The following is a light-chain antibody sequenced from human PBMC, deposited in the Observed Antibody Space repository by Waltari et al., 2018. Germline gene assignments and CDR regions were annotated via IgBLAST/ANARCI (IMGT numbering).Light chain of an antibody. CDR1: QSVSSY. CDR3: QQSYSAPWT. Sequence: DIQMTQSPSTLSVSAGDRATLSCRASQSVSSYLAWYQQKPGKAPKLLIYDTSNWQTGVPARFSGSGSGTDFTLTISSLQPEDFATYYCQQSYSAPWTFGHGTRVEIK. CDR2: DTS. V-gene: IGKV1-39*01. J-gene: IGKJ1*01.